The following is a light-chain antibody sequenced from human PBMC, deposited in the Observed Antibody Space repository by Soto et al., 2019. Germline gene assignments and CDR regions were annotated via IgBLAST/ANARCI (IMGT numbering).Light chain of an antibody. CDR2: DAS. CDR3: QQYNSYPIT. CDR1: QTISTW. Sequence: GDRVTITCRASQTISTWMAWYQQKPGKAPKLLVYDASTLQSGVASRFSGSGSGTEFTLTISSLQPDDVATYYCQQYNSYPITLGQGTRLEIK. V-gene: IGKV1-5*01. J-gene: IGKJ5*01.